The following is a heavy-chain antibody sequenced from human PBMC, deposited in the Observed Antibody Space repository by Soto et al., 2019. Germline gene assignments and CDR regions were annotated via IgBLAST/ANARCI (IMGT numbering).Heavy chain of an antibody. V-gene: IGHV1-18*04. D-gene: IGHD2-2*01. CDR3: ARSGIVVVPGGDWFAP. J-gene: IGHJ5*02. CDR1: GYTFTVYG. CDR2: ISAYNGNT. Sequence: ASLKVSCKASGYTFTVYGISWVRQAPGQGLEWMGWISAYNGNTNYAQKLQGRVTMTTDTSTSTAYMELRSLRSDDTAVYYCARSGIVVVPGGDWFAPWGQGTLVTVSS.